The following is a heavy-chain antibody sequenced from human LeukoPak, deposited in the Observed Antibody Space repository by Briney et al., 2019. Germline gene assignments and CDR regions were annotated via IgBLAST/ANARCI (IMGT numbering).Heavy chain of an antibody. V-gene: IGHV4-59*01. CDR1: GGSIITYY. Sequence: PSETLSLTCTVSGGSIITYYWSWIRQPPGKGLEWIGYIYYSGSTNYNPSLKSRVTISVDTSKNQFSLKLSSVTAADTAVYYCARGDTAMVGPDYWGQGTLVTVSS. CDR2: IYYSGST. CDR3: ARGDTAMVGPDY. D-gene: IGHD5-18*01. J-gene: IGHJ4*02.